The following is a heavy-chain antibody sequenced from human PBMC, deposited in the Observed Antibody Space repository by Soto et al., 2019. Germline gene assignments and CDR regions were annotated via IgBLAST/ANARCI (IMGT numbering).Heavy chain of an antibody. CDR1: GGPISSYY. Sequence: PSETLALTCTVSGGPISSYYWSWIRQPPGKGLEWIGYIYYSGGSNYNPALKRRVSISVDTATHQLSRKLSSVTAADTAVYYCERGQNILTGYYHFDYWGQGTLVTVS. J-gene: IGHJ4*02. V-gene: IGHV4-59*01. D-gene: IGHD3-9*01. CDR3: ERGQNILTGYYHFDY. CDR2: IYYSGGS.